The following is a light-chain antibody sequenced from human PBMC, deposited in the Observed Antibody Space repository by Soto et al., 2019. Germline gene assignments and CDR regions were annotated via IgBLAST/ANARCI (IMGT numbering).Light chain of an antibody. V-gene: IGKV3-20*01. CDR1: QSVSSSY. Sequence: EIVLTQYPATRYVSPGGRVNLPCMASQSVSSSYLAWCQQRPGQAPRLLIYGASTRAAGIPDRFSGSGSGTDFTLTITRLEPEDSAVYFCQQYTGPPTTFGQGTRLEIK. CDR3: QQYTGPPTT. J-gene: IGKJ5*01. CDR2: GAS.